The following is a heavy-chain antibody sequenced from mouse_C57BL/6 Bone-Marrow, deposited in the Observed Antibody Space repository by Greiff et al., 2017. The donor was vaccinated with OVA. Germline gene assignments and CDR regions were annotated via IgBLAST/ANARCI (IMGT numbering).Heavy chain of an antibody. D-gene: IGHD1-1*01. V-gene: IGHV1-80*01. J-gene: IGHJ1*03. CDR3: ARKGLLLRYWYFDV. CDR2: IYPGDGDT. CDR1: GYAFSSYW. Sequence: VQLQQSGAELVKPGASVKISCKASGYAFSSYWMNWVKQRPGKGLEWIGQIYPGDGDTNYNGKFKGKATLTADKSSSTAYMQLSSLTSEDSAVYFCARKGLLLRYWYFDVWGTGTTVTVSS.